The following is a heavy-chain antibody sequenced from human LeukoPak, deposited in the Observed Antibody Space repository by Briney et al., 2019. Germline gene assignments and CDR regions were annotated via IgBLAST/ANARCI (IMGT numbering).Heavy chain of an antibody. Sequence: GGSLRLSCAASGFTFSSYAMHWVRQAPGKGLEWVAVISYDGSNKYYADSVKGRFTFSRDNAKNSLYLQMNSLRAEDTAVYYCARDSPRITIFGVESKEFDPWGQGTLVTVSS. CDR2: ISYDGSNK. CDR1: GFTFSSYA. J-gene: IGHJ5*02. V-gene: IGHV3-30-3*01. D-gene: IGHD3-3*01. CDR3: ARDSPRITIFGVESKEFDP.